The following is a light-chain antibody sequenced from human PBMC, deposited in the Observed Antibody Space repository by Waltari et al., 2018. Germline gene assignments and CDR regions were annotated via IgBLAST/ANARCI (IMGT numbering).Light chain of an antibody. J-gene: IGLJ2*01. CDR2: YDD. Sequence: QSVLTQPPSASGAPGQRVTISCSGSRSTVGAKDVHWYQQLPGKAPQLLIYYDDLLPSGVSDRFSGSKSGTSASLAISGLQSEDEATYFCAAWDDSLNGVLFGGGTKLTVL. V-gene: IGLV1-36*01. CDR3: AAWDDSLNGVL. CDR1: RSTVGAKD.